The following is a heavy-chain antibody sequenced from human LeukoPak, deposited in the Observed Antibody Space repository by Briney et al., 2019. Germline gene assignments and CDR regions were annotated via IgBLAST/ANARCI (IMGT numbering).Heavy chain of an antibody. CDR3: ARFRSGSVALDY. Sequence: GGSLRLSCAASGFTFSSYSMNWVRQAPGKGLEWVSSISSSSSYIYYADSVKGRFTISRDNAKNSLYLQMNSLRAEDTAVYYCARFRSGSVALDYWGQGTLVTVSS. V-gene: IGHV3-21*01. CDR2: ISSSSSYI. CDR1: GFTFSSYS. J-gene: IGHJ4*02.